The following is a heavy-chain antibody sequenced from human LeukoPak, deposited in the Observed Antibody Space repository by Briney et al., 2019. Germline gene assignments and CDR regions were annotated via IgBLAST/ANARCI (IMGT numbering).Heavy chain of an antibody. CDR1: GFTFSSYA. D-gene: IGHD5-18*01. CDR2: ISGSGGST. Sequence: GGSLRLSCAASGFTFSSYAMSWVRQAPGKGLEWVSLISGSGGSTYYADSVKGRFTISRDNSKNTLYLQMNSLRAEDTAVYYCAKDLNTAMVKGVFDYWGQGTLVTVSS. CDR3: AKDLNTAMVKGVFDY. V-gene: IGHV3-23*01. J-gene: IGHJ4*02.